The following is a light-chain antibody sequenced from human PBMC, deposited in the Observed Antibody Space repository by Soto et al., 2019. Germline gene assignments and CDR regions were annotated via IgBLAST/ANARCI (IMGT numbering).Light chain of an antibody. V-gene: IGKV3-20*01. CDR3: QLYGSSPPFT. CDR2: GAS. J-gene: IGKJ3*01. CDR1: QSVSSSY. Sequence: EIVLTQSPVTLSLSPGERATLSCRASQSVSSSYLVWYQQKPGQAPRLLIYGASSRATGIPDRFSGSGSGTDFTLTISRLEPEDFAVYYCQLYGSSPPFTFGPGTKVDIK.